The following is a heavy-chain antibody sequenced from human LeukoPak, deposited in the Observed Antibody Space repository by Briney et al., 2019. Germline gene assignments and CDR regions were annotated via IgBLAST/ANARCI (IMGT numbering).Heavy chain of an antibody. D-gene: IGHD2-15*01. CDR2: IYYSGST. J-gene: IGHJ3*02. CDR1: GGSISSGGYY. CDR3: ASAYCSGGSCLVDAFDI. Sequence: PSETLSLTCTVSGGSISSGGYYWSWIRQHPGKGLEWIGYIYYSGSTYYNPSLKSRVTISVDTSKNQFSLKLSSVTAADTAVYYCASAYCSGGSCLVDAFDIWGQGTMVTVSS. V-gene: IGHV4-31*03.